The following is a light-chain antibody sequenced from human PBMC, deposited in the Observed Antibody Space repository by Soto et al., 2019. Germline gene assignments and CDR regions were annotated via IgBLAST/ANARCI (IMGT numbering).Light chain of an antibody. CDR3: CSYAGSSTLV. J-gene: IGLJ2*01. Sequence: QSALTQPASVSGSPGQSITISCTGTSSDVGSYKFVSWYQHHPGKAPKLMIYEGSQRPSGVSYRFAGSKSGNTASLTISGLQAEDEADYYCCSYAGSSTLVFGGGTKVTVL. CDR2: EGS. V-gene: IGLV2-23*01. CDR1: SSDVGSYKF.